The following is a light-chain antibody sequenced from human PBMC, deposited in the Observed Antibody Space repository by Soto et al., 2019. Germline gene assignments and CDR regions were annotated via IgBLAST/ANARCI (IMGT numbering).Light chain of an antibody. CDR3: QQYDTSPPMYT. CDR2: GAS. Sequence: EIVLTQSPGTLSLSPGERATLSCRASQSVSSNLAWYQQKPGQAPRLLIYGASTRATGIPARFSGSGSGTEFTLTISRLEPDDVAVYYCQQYDTSPPMYTFGQGTKVDIK. CDR1: QSVSSN. V-gene: IGKV3-20*01. J-gene: IGKJ2*01.